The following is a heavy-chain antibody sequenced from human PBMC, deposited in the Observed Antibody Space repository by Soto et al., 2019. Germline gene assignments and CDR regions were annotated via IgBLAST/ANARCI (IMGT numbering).Heavy chain of an antibody. CDR3: ARQDPHCTNGVCQVDY. Sequence: SETLSLTCAVSGGSISSYYWSWIRQPPGKGLEWIGYIYSSGSTNYNPSLKSRVTISVDTSKNQFSLKLTSVTAADTAVYYCARQDPHCTNGVCQVDYWGQGTLVTVSS. D-gene: IGHD2-8*01. CDR1: GGSISSYY. J-gene: IGHJ4*02. CDR2: IYSSGST. V-gene: IGHV4-4*08.